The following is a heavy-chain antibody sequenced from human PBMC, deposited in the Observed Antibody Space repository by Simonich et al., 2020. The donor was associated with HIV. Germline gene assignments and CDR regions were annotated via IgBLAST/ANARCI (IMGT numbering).Heavy chain of an antibody. CDR3: ARDHEKSLGYYSDQGRFWFDP. J-gene: IGHJ5*02. Sequence: QVQLVQSGAEVKKPGASVKVSCKASGYTFTTYGITWVRQAPGQGLERMGETRAKKGNTNKEKRVQGKVTMTTDTSTRTAYMDLRSRRSDDTAVYFWARDHEKSLGYYSDQGRFWFDPWGQGTLVTVSS. CDR2: TRAKKGNT. V-gene: IGHV1-18*01. D-gene: IGHD3-22*01. CDR1: GYTFTTYG.